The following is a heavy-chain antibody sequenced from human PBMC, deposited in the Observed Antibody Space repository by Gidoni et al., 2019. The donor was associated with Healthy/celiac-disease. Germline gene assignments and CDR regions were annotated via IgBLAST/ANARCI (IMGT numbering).Heavy chain of an antibody. CDR1: GGPFSSYA. J-gene: IGHJ5*02. V-gene: IGHV1-69*04. D-gene: IGHD2-15*01. CDR2: IIPILGIA. Sequence: QVQLVQSGAEVKKPGSSVKVSCKASGGPFSSYATSWVRQAPGKGLEWRGRIIPILGIANYAQKFQGRVTITADKSTSTAYMELSSLRSEDTAVYYCARGGFGRGGHWFDPWGQGTLVTVSS. CDR3: ARGGFGRGGHWFDP.